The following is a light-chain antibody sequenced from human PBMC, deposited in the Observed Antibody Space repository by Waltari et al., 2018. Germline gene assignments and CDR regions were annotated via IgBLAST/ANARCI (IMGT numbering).Light chain of an antibody. J-gene: IGKJ1*01. Sequence: DIVMTQSPDSLAVSLGERATINCKSSQRVFYSSNNKTYLAWYQQKPGQPPKLLIYGASTRESGVPDRFSGSGSGTDFTLTISSLQAEDVAVYYCQQYYNIPWTFGQGTKVEIK. V-gene: IGKV4-1*01. CDR3: QQYYNIPWT. CDR2: GAS. CDR1: QRVFYSSNNKTY.